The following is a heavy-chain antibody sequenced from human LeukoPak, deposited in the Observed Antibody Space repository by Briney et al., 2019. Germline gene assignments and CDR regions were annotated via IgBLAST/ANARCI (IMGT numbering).Heavy chain of an antibody. CDR2: IKQDGGEK. D-gene: IGHD6-13*01. CDR1: GFTFSSYW. J-gene: IGHJ4*02. V-gene: IGHV3-7*01. Sequence: SGGSLRLSCEASGFTFSSYWMSWVRQAPGKGLEWVANIKQDGGEKYYVDSVKGRFTISRDNAKNSLYLQMNSLRAEDTAVYYCERDRYISRSWGYDFDYWGQGTLVTVSS. CDR3: ERDRYISRSWGYDFDY.